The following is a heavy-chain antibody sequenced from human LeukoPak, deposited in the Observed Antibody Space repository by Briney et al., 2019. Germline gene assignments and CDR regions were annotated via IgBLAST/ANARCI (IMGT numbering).Heavy chain of an antibody. CDR3: ARGSRRGSYYYYYMDV. V-gene: IGHV1-8*03. Sequence: ASVKVSCKASGYTFTSHDINWVRQATGQGLEWMGWMNPNSGNTGYAQKFQGRVTITRNTSISTAYMELSSLRSEDTAVYYCARGSRRGSYYYYYMDVWAKGPRSPSP. J-gene: IGHJ6*03. CDR1: GYTFTSHD. D-gene: IGHD1-14*01. CDR2: MNPNSGNT.